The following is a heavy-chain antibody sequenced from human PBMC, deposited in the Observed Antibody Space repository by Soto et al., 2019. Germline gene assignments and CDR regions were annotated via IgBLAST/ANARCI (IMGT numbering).Heavy chain of an antibody. D-gene: IGHD2-8*02. CDR1: GFSLSDFY. CDR2: ISINSNYR. J-gene: IGHJ4*02. V-gene: IGHV3-11*06. Sequence: QIQLVESGGGLVKPGGSLRLSCAASGFSLSDFYMSWIRQAPGKGLEWVSYISINSNYREYADSAKGRHTISRENAKNSLYMQMNSLRGEDTAVYYCLRGGGVGQFDCWGQGTLVSVSS. CDR3: LRGGGVGQFDC.